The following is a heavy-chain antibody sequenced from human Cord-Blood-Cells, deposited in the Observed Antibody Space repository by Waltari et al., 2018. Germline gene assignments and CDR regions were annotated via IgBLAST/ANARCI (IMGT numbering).Heavy chain of an antibody. CDR2: INTNSGGK. V-gene: IGHV1-2*02. J-gene: IGHJ1*01. CDR1: GYTFTGYY. Sequence: QVQLVQSGAEVKKPGASVKVSCKASGYTFTGYYMHWVRQAPGQGLEGMGWINTNSGGKNYAQEFQGRVTMTRDTSSSTSYMELSRLRSDDTAVYYCARIAAAGAEYFQHWGQGTLVTVSS. CDR3: ARIAAAGAEYFQH. D-gene: IGHD6-13*01.